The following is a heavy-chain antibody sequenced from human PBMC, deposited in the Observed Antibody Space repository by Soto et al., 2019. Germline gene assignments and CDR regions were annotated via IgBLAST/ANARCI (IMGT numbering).Heavy chain of an antibody. J-gene: IGHJ4*02. V-gene: IGHV3-23*01. CDR3: AKDMYYFDY. CDR1: GFTFSTYA. CDR2: ISGSGGST. Sequence: GGSLRLSCATSGFTFSTYAMNWVRQAPGKGLEWVSAISGSGGSTYYADSVKGRFTISRDNSKNTLYLQMNSLRAEDTAVYHCAKDMYYFDYWGQGTLVTVSS.